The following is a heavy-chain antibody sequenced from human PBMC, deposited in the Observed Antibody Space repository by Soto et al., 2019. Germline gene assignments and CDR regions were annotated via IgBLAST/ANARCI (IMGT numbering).Heavy chain of an antibody. V-gene: IGHV4-31*03. J-gene: IGHJ4*02. Sequence: SETLSLTCTVSGGYISSGGYYWSWIRQHPGKGLEWIGYIYYSGSTYYNPSLKSRVTISVDTSKNQFSLKLSSVTAADTAVYYCVSYCSSTSCYNVSFDYWGQGTLVTLSS. CDR3: VSYCSSTSCYNVSFDY. D-gene: IGHD2-2*02. CDR2: IYYSGST. CDR1: GGYISSGGYY.